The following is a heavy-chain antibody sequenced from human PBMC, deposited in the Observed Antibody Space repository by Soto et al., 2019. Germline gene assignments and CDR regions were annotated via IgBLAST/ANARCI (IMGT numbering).Heavy chain of an antibody. J-gene: IGHJ5*02. CDR1: GYSFTGYY. CDR2: IKPNSGGT. CDR3: ARGRYLPISTYYFDP. D-gene: IGHD1-26*01. V-gene: IGHV1-2*02. Sequence: QVQLVQSGAEVKKPGASVKVSCKASGYSFTGYYIHWVRQAPGQGLEWMGWIKPNSGGTHSAPKFQGRVIMTRDTSISTAYMELTRLTSDDTAIYYCARGRYLPISTYYFDPWGQGALVTVSP.